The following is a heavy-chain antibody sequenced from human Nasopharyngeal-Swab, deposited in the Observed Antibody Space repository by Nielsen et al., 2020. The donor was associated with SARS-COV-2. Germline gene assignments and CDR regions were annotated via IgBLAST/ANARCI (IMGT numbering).Heavy chain of an antibody. Sequence: VCQAAGKGLEWVGRIKSKTDGGTTDYAAPVKGRFTISRDDSKNTLYLQMNSLKTEDTAVYYCTTAITIFGVVIPGGYWGQGTLVTVSS. J-gene: IGHJ4*02. D-gene: IGHD3-3*01. V-gene: IGHV3-15*01. CDR2: IKSKTDGGTT. CDR3: TTAITIFGVVIPGGY.